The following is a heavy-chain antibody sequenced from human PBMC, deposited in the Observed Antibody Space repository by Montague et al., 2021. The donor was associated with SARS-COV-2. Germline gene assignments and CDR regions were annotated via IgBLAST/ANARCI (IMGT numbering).Heavy chain of an antibody. CDR3: ARGLLTINMIVVVMAGASNWFDL. D-gene: IGHD3-22*01. CDR1: GGSLSGYY. CDR2: IIQSESP. J-gene: IGHJ5*02. Sequence: SETLSLTCAGDGGSLSGYYWGWIRQAPGKGLEWIGEIIQSESPNYNPSLKSRVTISLDTSKNQISLRLTSVTAADTAVYYCARGLLTINMIVVVMAGASNWFDLWGQGTMVTVYS. V-gene: IGHV4-34*01.